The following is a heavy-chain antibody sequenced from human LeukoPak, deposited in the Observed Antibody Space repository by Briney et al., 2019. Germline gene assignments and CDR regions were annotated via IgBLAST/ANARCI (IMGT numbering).Heavy chain of an antibody. D-gene: IGHD3-10*01. Sequence: GGSLRLSCAASGFTFSSYSMNWVREAPGKGLEWVSSISSSSSYIYYADSVKGRFTISRDNAKNSLYLQMNSLRAEDTAVYYCAKAHYGSGSYYTLWGQGTLVTVSS. CDR2: ISSSSSYI. V-gene: IGHV3-21*01. CDR1: GFTFSSYS. CDR3: AKAHYGSGSYYTL. J-gene: IGHJ4*02.